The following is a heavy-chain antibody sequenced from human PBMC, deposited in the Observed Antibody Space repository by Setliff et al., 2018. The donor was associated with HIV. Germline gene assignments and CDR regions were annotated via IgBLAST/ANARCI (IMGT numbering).Heavy chain of an antibody. CDR3: ARMYSGYDWSPAGARTRYFDY. J-gene: IGHJ4*02. CDR2: IYYSGST. CDR1: GYSISSGHY. V-gene: IGHV4-38-2*01. D-gene: IGHD5-12*01. Sequence: SETLSLTCAVSGYSISSGHYWGWIRQPPGKGLEWIGSIYYSGSTYYNPSLKSRVTMSVDTSKNQFSLKLSSVTAADTAVYYCARMYSGYDWSPAGARTRYFDYWGQGTLVTVSS.